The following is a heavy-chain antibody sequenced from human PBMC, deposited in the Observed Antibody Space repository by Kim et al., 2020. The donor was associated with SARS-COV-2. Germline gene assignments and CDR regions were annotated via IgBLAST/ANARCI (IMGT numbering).Heavy chain of an antibody. J-gene: IGHJ6*02. CDR2: IYYSGST. V-gene: IGHV4-39*07. Sequence: SETLSLTCTVSGGSISSSSYYWGWIRQPPGKGLEWIGSIYYSGSTYYNPSLKSRVTISVDTSKNQFSLKLSPVTAADTAVYYCARDGSIAAAGYYYYYGMDVWGQGTTVTVSS. CDR3: ARDGSIAAAGYYYYYGMDV. D-gene: IGHD6-13*01. CDR1: GGSISSSSYY.